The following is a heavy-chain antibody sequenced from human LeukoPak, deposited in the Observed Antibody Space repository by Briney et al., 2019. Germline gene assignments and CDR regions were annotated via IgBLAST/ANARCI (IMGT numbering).Heavy chain of an antibody. Sequence: GGSLRLSCAASGFTFSSYSMNWVRQAPGKGLEWVSYISSSGSTIYYADSVKGRFTISRDNAKNSPYLQMNSLRAEDTAVYYCARDVVLSGWNSFDYWGQGTLVTVSS. CDR1: GFTFSSYS. D-gene: IGHD6-19*01. J-gene: IGHJ4*02. CDR3: ARDVVLSGWNSFDY. V-gene: IGHV3-48*04. CDR2: ISSSGSTI.